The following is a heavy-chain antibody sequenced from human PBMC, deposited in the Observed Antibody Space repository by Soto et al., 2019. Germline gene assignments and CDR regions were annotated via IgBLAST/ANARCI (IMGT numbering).Heavy chain of an antibody. CDR1: GYTFTGYY. V-gene: IGHV1-2*04. J-gene: IGHJ6*02. D-gene: IGHD1-26*01. CDR3: AREGRSGSYYYYYGMDV. Sequence: ASVKVSCKASGYTFTGYYMHWVRQAPGQGLEWMGWINPNSGGTNYAQKFQGWVTMTRDTSISTAYMELSRLRSDDTAVYYCAREGRSGSYYYYYGMDVWGQGTTVTVSS. CDR2: INPNSGGT.